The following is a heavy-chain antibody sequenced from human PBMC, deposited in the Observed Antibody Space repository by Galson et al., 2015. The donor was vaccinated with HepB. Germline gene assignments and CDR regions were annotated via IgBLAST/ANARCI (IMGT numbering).Heavy chain of an antibody. J-gene: IGHJ4*02. CDR1: GFTFSTYG. D-gene: IGHD6-19*01. CDR3: AKEDQELYSSGWPLDY. V-gene: IGHV3-30*18. Sequence: SLRLSCAASGFTFSTYGMHWVRQAPGKGLEWVAVIGYDGRAKYYADSVKGRFTVSRDNSKNTLFLQMDSLRADDTAVYYCAKEDQELYSSGWPLDYWGQGTLVTVSS. CDR2: IGYDGRAK.